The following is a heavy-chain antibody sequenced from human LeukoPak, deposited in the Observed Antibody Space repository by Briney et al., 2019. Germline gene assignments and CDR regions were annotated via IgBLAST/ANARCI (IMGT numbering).Heavy chain of an antibody. CDR3: ATLSRSWLRYWFDP. Sequence: ASVKVSCKVSGYTLTELSIHWVRQAPGKGLEWMGGFDPEDGETIYAQKFQGRVTMTEGTSTDTAYMELRSLRSEDTAVYYYATLSRSWLRYWFDPWGQGTLVTVSS. J-gene: IGHJ5*02. CDR2: FDPEDGET. D-gene: IGHD5-12*01. CDR1: GYTLTELS. V-gene: IGHV1-24*01.